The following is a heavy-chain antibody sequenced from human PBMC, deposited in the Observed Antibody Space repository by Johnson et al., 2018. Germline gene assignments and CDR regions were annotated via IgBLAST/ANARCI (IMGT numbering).Heavy chain of an antibody. CDR1: GFTFSSYA. D-gene: IGHD6-6*01. V-gene: IGHV3-30-3*01. Sequence: QVQLVESGGGVVQPGRSLRLSCAASGFTFSSYAMHWVRQAPGKGLEWVAVISYDGSNKYYADSVKGRFTISRDNSKNTLYPQMNSLRAEDSAVYSCARGGSIAARNQYYYYMDVWGKGTTVTVSS. J-gene: IGHJ6*03. CDR2: ISYDGSNK. CDR3: ARGGSIAARNQYYYYMDV.